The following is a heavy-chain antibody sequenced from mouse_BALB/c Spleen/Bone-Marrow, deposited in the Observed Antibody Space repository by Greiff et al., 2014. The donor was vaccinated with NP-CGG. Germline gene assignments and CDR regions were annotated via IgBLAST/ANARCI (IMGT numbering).Heavy chain of an antibody. CDR1: GFNIKDTY. Sequence: VQLQQSGAELVKPGASVKLSCTASGFNIKDTYMHWVKQRPEQGLEWIGRIDPANGNTKYDPKFQGKSTITADTSSNTAYLQLSSLTSEDTAVYYCARWEYYAMDYWGQGTSVTVSS. D-gene: IGHD4-1*01. V-gene: IGHV14-3*02. J-gene: IGHJ4*01. CDR2: IDPANGNT. CDR3: ARWEYYAMDY.